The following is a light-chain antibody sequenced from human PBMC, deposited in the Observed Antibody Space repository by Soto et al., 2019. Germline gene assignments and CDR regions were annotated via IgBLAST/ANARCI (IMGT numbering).Light chain of an antibody. V-gene: IGKV1-9*01. J-gene: IGKJ4*02. CDR1: QDISGF. CDR2: DAS. Sequence: DIQLTQSPSFLSASVGDRVTITCRASQDISGFLAWYQQKPGKAPKVLIYDASTLQSGVPSRFSGSVSGKGFTLTVNGLQPEDFATYYGQQLRSYPLTFGGGTTVEIK. CDR3: QQLRSYPLT.